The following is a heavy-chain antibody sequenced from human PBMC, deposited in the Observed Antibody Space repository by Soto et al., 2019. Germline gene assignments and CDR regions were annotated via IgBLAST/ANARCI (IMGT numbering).Heavy chain of an antibody. D-gene: IGHD3-16*01. Sequence: ASVKVSCKASGGTFSTFGISWVRQAPGQGLEWMGGIIPFFGTANYAQKFQDRVTITADESTGTVYMDLRSLRSEDTAIYYCARTPPMDSGDKYYFDFWGQGALVTVSS. CDR1: GGTFSTFG. CDR2: IIPFFGTA. CDR3: ARTPPMDSGDKYYFDF. J-gene: IGHJ4*02. V-gene: IGHV1-69*13.